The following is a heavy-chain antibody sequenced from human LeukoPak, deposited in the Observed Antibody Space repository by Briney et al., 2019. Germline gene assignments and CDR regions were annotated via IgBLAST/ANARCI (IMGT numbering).Heavy chain of an antibody. CDR2: ISYNGRNE. Sequence: PGGSLRLSCVGSGFDFSSYTMNWVRQAPGKGLERLTFISYNGRNEFYADSVKGRFTVSRDNAKNSLYLQMNSLRAEDTAVYYCARDRREDSSGYYDSFDYWGQGTLVTVSS. V-gene: IGHV3-30*04. CDR3: ARDRREDSSGYYDSFDY. D-gene: IGHD3-22*01. J-gene: IGHJ4*02. CDR1: GFDFSSYT.